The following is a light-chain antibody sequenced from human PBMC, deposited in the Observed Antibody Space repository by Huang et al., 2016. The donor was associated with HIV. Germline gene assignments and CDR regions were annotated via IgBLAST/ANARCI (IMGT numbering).Light chain of an antibody. J-gene: IGKJ1*01. V-gene: IGKV3-20*01. Sequence: ETVLTQSPGTLSVSPGERATLSCRASQTISSNYLAWYQQKPGQAPRLLIYVASSRATGIPDRFSGSGSGADFTLTISRLEPEDFAVYYCQQYGNSRTFGQGTRVEIK. CDR2: VAS. CDR1: QTISSNY. CDR3: QQYGNSRT.